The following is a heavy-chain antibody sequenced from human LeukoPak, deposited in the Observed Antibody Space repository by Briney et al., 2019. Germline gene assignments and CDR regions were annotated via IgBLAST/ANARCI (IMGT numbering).Heavy chain of an antibody. V-gene: IGHV3-48*01. CDR3: ARSIVGATRYYYYMDV. J-gene: IGHJ6*03. CDR1: GFTVRSNY. D-gene: IGHD1-26*01. Sequence: GGSLRLSCAASGFTVRSNYMSWVRQAPGKGLEWVSYISSSSSTIYYADSVKGRFTISRDNAKNSLYLQMNSLRAEDTAVYYCARSIVGATRYYYYMDVWGKGTTVTVSS. CDR2: ISSSSSTI.